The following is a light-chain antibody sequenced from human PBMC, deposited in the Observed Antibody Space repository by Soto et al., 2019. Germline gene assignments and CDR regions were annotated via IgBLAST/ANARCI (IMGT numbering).Light chain of an antibody. CDR3: MQALQTPVT. V-gene: IGKV2-28*01. CDR1: QSLLHSNGYNY. J-gene: IGKJ5*01. CDR2: LGS. Sequence: DIVMPQSPLSLPVTPGEPASISCRSSQSLLHSNGYNYLDWYLQKPGQSPQLLIYLGSNRASGDPDRFSGSGSGTDFTLKISRVEAEDVGVYYCMQALQTPVTFGQGTRLEIK.